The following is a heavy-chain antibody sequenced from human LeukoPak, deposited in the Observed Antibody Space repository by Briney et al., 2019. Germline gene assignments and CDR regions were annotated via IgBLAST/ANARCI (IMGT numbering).Heavy chain of an antibody. Sequence: SETLSLTCTVSGGSISSGSYYWGWIRQPAGKGLEWIGRIYTSGSGSTIYNTSLKSRVTMSVDTSKNQFSLKLTSVTAADTAVYYCTRAPRELPFDYWGQGALVTVSS. D-gene: IGHD1-7*01. CDR2: IYTSGSGST. J-gene: IGHJ4*02. V-gene: IGHV4-61*02. CDR3: TRAPRELPFDY. CDR1: GGSISSGSYY.